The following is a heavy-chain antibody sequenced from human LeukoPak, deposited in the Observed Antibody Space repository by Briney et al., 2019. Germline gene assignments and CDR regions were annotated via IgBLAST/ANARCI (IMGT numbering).Heavy chain of an antibody. CDR2: ISGSGGST. J-gene: IGHJ3*02. D-gene: IGHD3-10*01. V-gene: IGHV3-23*01. Sequence: GGSLRLSCAASGFTFSSYATSWVRQAPGKGLEWVSAISGSGGSTYYADSVKGRFTISRDNSKNTLYLQMNSLRAEDTAVYYCARLFWFGELFHPVHAFDIWGQGTMVTVSS. CDR1: GFTFSSYA. CDR3: ARLFWFGELFHPVHAFDI.